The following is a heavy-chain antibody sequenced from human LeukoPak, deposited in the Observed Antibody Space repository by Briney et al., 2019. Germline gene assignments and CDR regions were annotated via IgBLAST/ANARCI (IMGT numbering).Heavy chain of an antibody. CDR1: GFTFSSYS. J-gene: IGHJ4*02. CDR2: ISSSSSYI. CDR3: ARDHSGGAYYDFWSAHPGSLFFDY. V-gene: IGHV3-21*01. D-gene: IGHD3-3*01. Sequence: PGGSLRLSCAASGFTFSSYSMNWVRQAPGKGLEWVSSISSSSSYIYYADSVKGRFTISRDNAKDSLYLQINSLRAEDTAVYYCARDHSGGAYYDFWSAHPGSLFFDYWGQGTLVTVSS.